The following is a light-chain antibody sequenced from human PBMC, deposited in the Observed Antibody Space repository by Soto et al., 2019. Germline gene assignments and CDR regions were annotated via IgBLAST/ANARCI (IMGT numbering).Light chain of an antibody. J-gene: IGLJ1*01. CDR3: CSYAGSSNV. Sequence: QSVLTQPRSVSGSPGQSVTISCTGTSSDVGGYNSVSWYQQRPGKAPKLMIYVVTKRPSGVPARFSGSKSGNTASLTISGLQAEDEADYYCCSYAGSSNVVGTGTKGNVL. CDR1: SSDVGGYNS. V-gene: IGLV2-11*01. CDR2: VVT.